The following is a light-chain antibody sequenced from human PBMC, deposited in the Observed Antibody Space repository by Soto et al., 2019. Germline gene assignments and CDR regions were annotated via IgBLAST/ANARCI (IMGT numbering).Light chain of an antibody. CDR3: QQYNSFPYT. CDR1: QSICRW. Sequence: DIQMTQSPSTLSASVGDRVTIPCRASQSICRWLAWYQQKPGKAPKLLMYKASTLESGVPSRFSGSGSGTEFTLTIRSLQPDDFATYYCQQYNSFPYTFGQGTRLEMK. V-gene: IGKV1-5*03. CDR2: KAS. J-gene: IGKJ2*01.